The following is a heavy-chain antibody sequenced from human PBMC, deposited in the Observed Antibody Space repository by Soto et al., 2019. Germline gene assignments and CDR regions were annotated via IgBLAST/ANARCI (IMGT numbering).Heavy chain of an antibody. CDR1: GYSFTSYW. Sequence: EVQLVQSGAEVKKPGESLRISCKGSGYSFTSYWISWVRQMPGKGLEWMGRIDPSDSYTNYSPSFQGYVTISADKSISTAYLQWSSLKASDTALLYCARLAMDRGVPTYGMDVWGQGTTVTVSS. CDR3: ARLAMDRGVPTYGMDV. J-gene: IGHJ6*02. CDR2: IDPSDSYT. D-gene: IGHD3-10*01. V-gene: IGHV5-10-1*01.